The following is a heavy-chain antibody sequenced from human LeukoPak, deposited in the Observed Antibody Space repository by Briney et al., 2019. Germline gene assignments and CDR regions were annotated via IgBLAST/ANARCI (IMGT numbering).Heavy chain of an antibody. CDR3: ARDQIISDCGGDCYSPDWHFDL. Sequence: SETLSLTCAVYGGSFSGYYWSWIRQPPGKGLEWIGEINHSGSTNYNPSLKSRVTISVDTSKNQFSLKLSSVTAADTAVYYCARDQIISDCGGDCYSPDWHFDLWGRGTLVTVSS. CDR1: GGSFSGYY. D-gene: IGHD2-21*02. CDR2: INHSGST. J-gene: IGHJ2*01. V-gene: IGHV4-34*01.